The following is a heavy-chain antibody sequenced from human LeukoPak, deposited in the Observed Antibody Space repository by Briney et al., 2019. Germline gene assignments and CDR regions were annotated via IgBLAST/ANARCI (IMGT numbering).Heavy chain of an antibody. J-gene: IGHJ5*02. CDR2: IKQDGSEE. V-gene: IGHV3-7*01. Sequence: GGSLRLSCAASGFTFSSYWMSWVRQAPGKGLEWVANIKQDGSEEYYVDSVKGRFTISRDNAKNSLYLQMNSLRAEDTAVYYCARDKVASWFDPWGQGTLVTVSS. CDR1: GFTFSSYW. CDR3: ARDKVASWFDP.